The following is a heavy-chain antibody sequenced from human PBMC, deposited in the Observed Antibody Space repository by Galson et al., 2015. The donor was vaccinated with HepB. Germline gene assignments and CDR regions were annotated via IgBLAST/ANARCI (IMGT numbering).Heavy chain of an antibody. CDR1: GFTFSSYW. CDR3: AREGCSSTSCYNGAFDI. Sequence: SLRLSCAASGFTFSSYWMHWVRQAPGKGLVWVSRIKSDGSSTSYADSVKGRFTISRDNAKNTLYLQMNSLRAEDTAVYYCAREGCSSTSCYNGAFDIWGQGTMVTVSS. D-gene: IGHD2-2*02. J-gene: IGHJ3*02. CDR2: IKSDGSST. V-gene: IGHV3-74*01.